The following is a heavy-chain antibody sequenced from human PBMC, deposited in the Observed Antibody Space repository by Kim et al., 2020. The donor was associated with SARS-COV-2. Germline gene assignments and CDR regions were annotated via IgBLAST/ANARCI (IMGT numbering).Heavy chain of an antibody. CDR2: TSGSGGTT. CDR1: GFTFSSYA. Sequence: GGSLRLSCAASGFTFSSYAMSWVRQAPGKELEWVSATSGSGGTTYYADSVKRRFTISRDNSKNTLYLQMNSLRAEDTAVYYCAKDRFCSGGSYYFHGMAAWGQGTTVTLSS. CDR3: AKDRFCSGGSYYFHGMAA. D-gene: IGHD2-15*01. J-gene: IGHJ6*02. V-gene: IGHV3-23*01.